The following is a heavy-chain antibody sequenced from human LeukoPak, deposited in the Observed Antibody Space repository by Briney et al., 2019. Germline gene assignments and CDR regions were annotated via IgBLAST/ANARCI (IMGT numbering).Heavy chain of an antibody. CDR3: VRDLFPDTFDI. V-gene: IGHV3-74*01. D-gene: IGHD2-21*01. J-gene: IGHJ3*02. CDR1: GFTFSDYY. Sequence: PGGSLRLSCAASGFTFSDYYMSWIRQAPGKGLEWVARIDGPGRGTVYADSVKGRFTFSRDNAKNTLSLQMNSLRHDDTAMYYCVRDLFPDTFDIWGQGTRVTVSS. CDR2: IDGPGRGT.